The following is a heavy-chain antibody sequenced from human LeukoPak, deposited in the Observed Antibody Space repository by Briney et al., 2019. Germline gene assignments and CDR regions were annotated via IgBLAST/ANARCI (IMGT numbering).Heavy chain of an antibody. J-gene: IGHJ4*02. CDR1: GFTFSNYA. CDR2: LSGSIGRP. Sequence: PGGSLRLSCAASGFTFSNYAMTWVRQAPGKGLEWVSTLSGSIGRPYYIDSVKGRFTISRDNSKNTLYLQMNSLRAEDTAIYYCTKDPTLGDGYSDYWGQGTLVTVSS. D-gene: IGHD5-24*01. CDR3: TKDPTLGDGYSDY. V-gene: IGHV3-23*01.